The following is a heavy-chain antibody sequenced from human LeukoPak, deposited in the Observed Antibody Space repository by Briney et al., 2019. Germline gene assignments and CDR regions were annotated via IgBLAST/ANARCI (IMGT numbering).Heavy chain of an antibody. V-gene: IGHV1-69*06. CDR1: GGTFSSYA. D-gene: IGHD6-19*01. CDR2: IIPIFGTA. J-gene: IGHJ5*02. Sequence: ASVKVSCKASGGTFSSYAISWVRQAPGQGLEWMGGIIPIFGTANYAQKFQGRVTITADKSTRTAYMELSSLRSEDTAVYYCGRARRAEYSSGWYWFDGWGQRALVTVS. CDR3: GRARRAEYSSGWYWFDG.